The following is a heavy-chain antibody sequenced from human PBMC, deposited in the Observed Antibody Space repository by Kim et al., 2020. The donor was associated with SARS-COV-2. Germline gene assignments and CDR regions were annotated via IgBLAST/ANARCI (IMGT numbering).Heavy chain of an antibody. D-gene: IGHD1-26*01. V-gene: IGHV3-23*01. J-gene: IGHJ4*02. CDR2: ISDRGGDT. CDR3: AKSLIVGTATARDF. CDR1: GFIFSRHG. Sequence: GGSLRLSCTASGFIFSRHGMNWVRQAPGKGLEWVSTISDRGGDTYYTDSVKGRFTISRDNFKNTVYLQMSRLRAEDTAIYYCAKSLIVGTATARDFWGTGTRVTVSS.